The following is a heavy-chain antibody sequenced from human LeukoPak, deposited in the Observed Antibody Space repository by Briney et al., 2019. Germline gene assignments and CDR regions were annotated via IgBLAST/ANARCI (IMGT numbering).Heavy chain of an antibody. Sequence: GGSLRLSCAASGFTFSSYGMHWVRQAPGKGLEWVAFIRYDGSNKYYADSVKGRFTISRDNSKNTLYLQMNSLRAEDTAVYYCARDAVGWRAFDIWGQGTMVTVSS. CDR1: GFTFSSYG. CDR2: IRYDGSNK. D-gene: IGHD2-15*01. V-gene: IGHV3-30*02. J-gene: IGHJ3*02. CDR3: ARDAVGWRAFDI.